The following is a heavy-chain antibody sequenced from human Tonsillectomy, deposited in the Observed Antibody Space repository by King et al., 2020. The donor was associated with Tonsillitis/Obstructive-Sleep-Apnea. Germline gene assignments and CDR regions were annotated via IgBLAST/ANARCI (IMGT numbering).Heavy chain of an antibody. CDR2: IYYSGST. J-gene: IGHJ3*02. D-gene: IGHD1-1*01. Sequence: QLQESGPGLVKPSETLSLTCTVSGGSVSSGSYYWSWIRQPPGKGLVWIGYIYYSGSTNYNPSLKSRVTISVDTSKNQFSLKLSSVTAADTAVYYCARLGTTGTTGAFDIWGQGTMVTVSS. V-gene: IGHV4-61*01. CDR3: ARLGTTGTTGAFDI. CDR1: GGSVSSGSYY.